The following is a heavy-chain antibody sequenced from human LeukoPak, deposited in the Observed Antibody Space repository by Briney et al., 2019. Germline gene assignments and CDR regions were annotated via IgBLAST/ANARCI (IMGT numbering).Heavy chain of an antibody. CDR2: IKKDGSEM. D-gene: IGHD3-16*02. Sequence: PGGSLRLSCEASGLIFSSYWMSWVRQAPGKGLEWVANIKKDGSEMYYVDSVKGRFTISRDNAKNSLYLQMNSLRAEDTAVYYCAGGDGVWGSYRPPPFDYWGQGTLVTVSS. CDR3: AGGDGVWGSYRPPPFDY. J-gene: IGHJ4*02. V-gene: IGHV3-7*01. CDR1: GLIFSSYW.